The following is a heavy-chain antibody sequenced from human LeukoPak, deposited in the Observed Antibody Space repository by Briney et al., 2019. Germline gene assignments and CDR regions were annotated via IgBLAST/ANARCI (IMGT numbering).Heavy chain of an antibody. CDR2: IYPSDSDT. V-gene: IGHV5-51*01. CDR3: ATSAEFVWLADY. J-gene: IGHJ4*02. Sequence: KVGESLKISCRASGYSFSSYWIGWVRQMPGKGLEWMGIIYPSDSDTRYSPSFQGQVTFSADKSITTAYLQWSSLKASDTAMYYCATSAEFVWLADYWGQGTLVTVSS. CDR1: GYSFSSYW. D-gene: IGHD6-19*01.